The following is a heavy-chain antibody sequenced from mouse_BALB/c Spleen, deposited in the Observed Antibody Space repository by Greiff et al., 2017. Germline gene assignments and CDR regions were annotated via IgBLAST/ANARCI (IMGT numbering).Heavy chain of an antibody. CDR1: GYTFTSYW. CDR2: IYPGDGDT. D-gene: IGHD2-1*01. CDR3: ARDRDGNY. V-gene: IGHV1-87*01. Sequence: VQLQQSGAELARPGASVKLSCKASGYTFTSYWMQWVKQRPGQGLEWIGAIYPGDGDTRYTQKFKGKATLTADKSSSTAYMQLSSLASEDSAVYYCARDRDGNYWGQGTLVTVSA. J-gene: IGHJ3*01.